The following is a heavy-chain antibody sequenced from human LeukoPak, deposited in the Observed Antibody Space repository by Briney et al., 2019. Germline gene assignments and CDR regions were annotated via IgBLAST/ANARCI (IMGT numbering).Heavy chain of an antibody. D-gene: IGHD6-19*01. CDR2: IYYSGST. J-gene: IGHJ5*02. CDR3: ARSHSSGWYFWFDP. V-gene: IGHV4-59*01. CDR1: GGSISSYY. Sequence: SETLSLTCTVSGGSISSYYWSWIRQPPGKGLEWIGYIYYSGSTNYNPSLKSRVTISVDTSKNQFSLKLSSVTAADTAVYYCARSHSSGWYFWFDPWGQGTLVTVSS.